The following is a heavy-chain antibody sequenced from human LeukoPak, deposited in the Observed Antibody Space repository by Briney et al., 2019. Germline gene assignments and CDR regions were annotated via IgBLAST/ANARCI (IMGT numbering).Heavy chain of an antibody. CDR1: GYTFTSYG. V-gene: IGHV1-18*01. Sequence: ASVKVSCKASGYTFTSYGISWVRQAPGQGLEWMGWISAYNGNTNYAQKLQGRVTMTTDTSTSTAYMELRGLRSDDTAMYYCARDVGITVADSFDPWGQGTLVTVSS. CDR2: ISAYNGNT. D-gene: IGHD6-19*01. J-gene: IGHJ5*02. CDR3: ARDVGITVADSFDP.